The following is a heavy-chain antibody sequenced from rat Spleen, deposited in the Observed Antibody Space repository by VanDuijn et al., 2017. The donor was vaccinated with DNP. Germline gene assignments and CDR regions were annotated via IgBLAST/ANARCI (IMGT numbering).Heavy chain of an antibody. V-gene: IGHV5-20*01. CDR2: INYDGGST. CDR1: GFTFSDYY. Sequence: EVKLVESGGGLVQPGRSLKLSCAASGFTFSDYYMAWVRQAPTKGLELVAYINYDGGSTYYRDSVKGRFTISRDNAKSTLYLQMGSLRSEETATYYCARVQLGYYGMDAWGQGTSVTVSS. J-gene: IGHJ4*01. CDR3: ARVQLGYYGMDA. D-gene: IGHD5-1*01.